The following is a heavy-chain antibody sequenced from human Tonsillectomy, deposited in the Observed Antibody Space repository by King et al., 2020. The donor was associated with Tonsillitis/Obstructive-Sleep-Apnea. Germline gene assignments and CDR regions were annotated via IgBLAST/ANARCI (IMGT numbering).Heavy chain of an antibody. V-gene: IGHV4-59*01. CDR1: GGSISSYY. CDR2: IYYSGST. Sequence: QLQESGPGLVKPSETLSLTCTVSGGSISSYYWSWIRQPPGKGLEWIGYIYYSGSTNYNPSLKSRVTISVDTSKNQFSLKLSSVTAADTAVYYCAGVWNDSSCYYSPMEWYFDLWGRGTLVTVSS. J-gene: IGHJ2*01. D-gene: IGHD3-22*01. CDR3: AGVWNDSSCYYSPMEWYFDL.